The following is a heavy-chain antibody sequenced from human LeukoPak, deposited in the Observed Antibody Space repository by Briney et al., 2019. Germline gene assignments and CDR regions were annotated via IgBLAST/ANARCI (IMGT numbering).Heavy chain of an antibody. J-gene: IGHJ4*03. CDR2: IYYSGST. CDR3: ARDSPFWLRQYYFDY. V-gene: IGHV4-39*07. D-gene: IGHD6-19*01. Sequence: SETLSLTCTVSGGSISSSSYYWGWIRQPPGKGLEWIGSIYYSGSTYYNPSLKSRVTISVDTSKNQFSLKLSSVTAADTAVYYCARDSPFWLRQYYFDYWGHGILVTVSS. CDR1: GGSISSSSYY.